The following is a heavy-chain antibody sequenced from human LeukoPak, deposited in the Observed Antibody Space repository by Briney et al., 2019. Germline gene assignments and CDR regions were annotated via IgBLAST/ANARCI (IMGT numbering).Heavy chain of an antibody. CDR1: GFTFSGYA. CDR3: FGGSGYNSDY. CDR2: ISGSGGNT. Sequence: PGGSLRLSCAASGFTFSGYAMNWVRQAPGKGLEWVSLISGSGGNTYYADSVKGRFTISRDNSKNTLYLQMNSLRAEDTALYSCFGGSGYNSDYWGQGTLVTVSP. V-gene: IGHV3-23*01. J-gene: IGHJ4*02. D-gene: IGHD3-22*01.